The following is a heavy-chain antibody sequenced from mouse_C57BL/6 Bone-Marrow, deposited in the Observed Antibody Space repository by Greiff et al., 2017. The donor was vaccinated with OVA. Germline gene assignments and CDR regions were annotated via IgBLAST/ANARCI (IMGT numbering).Heavy chain of an antibody. V-gene: IGHV1-42*01. D-gene: IGHD2-4*01. CDR3: AREGDYGWFAY. CDR1: GYSLTGYY. Sequence: VQLKESGPELVKPGASVKISCKASGYSLTGYYMNWVKQSPEKSLEWIGEINPSTGGTTYNQKFKAKATLTVDKSSSTAYMQLKSLTSEDSAVYYCAREGDYGWFAYWGQGTLVTVSA. J-gene: IGHJ3*01. CDR2: INPSTGGT.